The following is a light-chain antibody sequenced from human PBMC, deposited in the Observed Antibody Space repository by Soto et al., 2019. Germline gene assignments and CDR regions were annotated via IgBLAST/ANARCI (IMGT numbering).Light chain of an antibody. J-gene: IGKJ5*01. V-gene: IGKV1-39*01. CDR1: QSISTF. CDR3: QQTYSTPIT. Sequence: DIQMTQSPSSLSASVGDRVTISCRASQSISTFLNWYRQNPGKAPKLLISAASSLHGGVPSRFSGSGSGTDFTLIISSLQPEDFATYYCQQTYSTPITFGQGTRLEIK. CDR2: AAS.